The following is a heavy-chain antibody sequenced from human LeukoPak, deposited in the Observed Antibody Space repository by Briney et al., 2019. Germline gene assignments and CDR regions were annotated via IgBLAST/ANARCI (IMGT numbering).Heavy chain of an antibody. CDR3: TTDLQPGDYGIDY. J-gene: IGHJ4*02. D-gene: IGHD4-17*01. Sequence: GESLRPSCAASGLTFTNAWMNWVRQAPGKGLEWVGHIKPNTRGGTTEYAAPVKGRFSISRDDSKSTLYLQMNSLKSEDTAIYYCTTDLQPGDYGIDYWGQGALVIVSA. V-gene: IGHV3-15*01. CDR1: GLTFTNAW. CDR2: IKPNTRGGTT.